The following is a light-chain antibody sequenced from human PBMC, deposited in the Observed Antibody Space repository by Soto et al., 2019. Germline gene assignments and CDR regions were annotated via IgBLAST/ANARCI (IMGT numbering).Light chain of an antibody. CDR3: NSYTSSTSRPYV. V-gene: IGLV2-14*01. CDR2: EVS. J-gene: IGLJ1*01. Sequence: QSALTQPASVSGSPGQSITISCTGTTNDVGGYNYVSWYQQHPGKAPKLLIFEVSSRPSGVSNRFSGSKSGNTASLTISALQAEDEADYFCNSYTSSTSRPYVFGTGT. CDR1: TNDVGGYNY.